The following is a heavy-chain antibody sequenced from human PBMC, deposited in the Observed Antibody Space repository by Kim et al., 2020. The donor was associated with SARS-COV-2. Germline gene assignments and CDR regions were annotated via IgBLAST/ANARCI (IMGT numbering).Heavy chain of an antibody. CDR3: AKDGAHYDILTGYCDY. Sequence: GGSLRLSCAASGFTFSSYGMHWVRKAPGKGLEWVAVIWYDGSNKYYADSVKGRFTISRDNSKNTLYLQMNSLRAEDTAVYYCAKDGAHYDILTGYCDYWGQGTLVTVSS. CDR1: GFTFSSYG. D-gene: IGHD3-9*01. J-gene: IGHJ4*02. V-gene: IGHV3-33*06. CDR2: IWYDGSNK.